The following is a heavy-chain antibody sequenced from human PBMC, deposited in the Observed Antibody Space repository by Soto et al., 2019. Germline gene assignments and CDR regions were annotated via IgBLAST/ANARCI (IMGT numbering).Heavy chain of an antibody. CDR2: INPSGGST. CDR1: GYTFTSYD. V-gene: IGHV1-46*01. CDR3: ARGPRHSTVLSRYNWFDP. D-gene: IGHD1-1*01. Sequence: ASVKVSCKASGYTFTSYDMHWGRQAPGQGLECMGIINPSGGSTSYAQKFQGRVTMTGDTSTSTVYMELSSLRSEDTAVYYCARGPRHSTVLSRYNWFDPWGQGTLVTVSS. J-gene: IGHJ5*02.